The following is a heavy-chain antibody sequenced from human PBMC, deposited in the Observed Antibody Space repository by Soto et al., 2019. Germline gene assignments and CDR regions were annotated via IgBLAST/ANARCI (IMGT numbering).Heavy chain of an antibody. CDR3: ARRTVTNAANFDY. Sequence: QVQLQQWGAGLLKPSETLSLTCAVYGGSFSGYYWSWIRQPPGKGLEWIGEINHSGSTNYNPSLKSRVTISVDTSKNQFSLKLSSVTAADTAVYYCARRTVTNAANFDYWGQGTLVTVSS. D-gene: IGHD6-25*01. CDR1: GGSFSGYY. J-gene: IGHJ4*02. CDR2: INHSGST. V-gene: IGHV4-34*01.